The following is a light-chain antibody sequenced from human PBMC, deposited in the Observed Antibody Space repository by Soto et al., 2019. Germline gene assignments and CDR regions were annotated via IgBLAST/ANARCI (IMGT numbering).Light chain of an antibody. CDR2: DAS. Sequence: EIVLTQSPATLSLSPGERATLSCRASQSVSSYLAWYQQKPGQAPRLLIYDASNRATSIPARFSGSGSETDFTRTISSLEPEDCAVYYCQQRSNWPWTFGQGSKVEIK. V-gene: IGKV3-11*01. CDR1: QSVSSY. J-gene: IGKJ1*01. CDR3: QQRSNWPWT.